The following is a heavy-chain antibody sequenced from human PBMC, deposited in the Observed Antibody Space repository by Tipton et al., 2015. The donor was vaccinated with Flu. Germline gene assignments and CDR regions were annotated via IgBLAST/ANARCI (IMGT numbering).Heavy chain of an antibody. J-gene: IGHJ3*02. V-gene: IGHV3-7*03. Sequence: SLRLSCAASGFTFSSYWMSWVRQAPGKGLEWVANIKQDGSEKYYVDSVKGRFTISRDNAKNSLYLQMNSLRAEDTAVYYCARDDVCSSTSCYTEGAFDIWGQGTMVTVSS. CDR2: IKQDGSEK. D-gene: IGHD2-2*02. CDR1: GFTFSSYW. CDR3: ARDDVCSSTSCYTEGAFDI.